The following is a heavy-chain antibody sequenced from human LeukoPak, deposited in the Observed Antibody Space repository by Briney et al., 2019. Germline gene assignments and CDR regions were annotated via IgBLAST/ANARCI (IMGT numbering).Heavy chain of an antibody. CDR2: INTDGSTS. CDR1: GFTFSNDW. Sequence: PGGSLSLSCAASGFTFSNDWMHWVRQAPGKGLVWVSRINTDGSTSTYADSVKGRFTISRDNAKNTLYLQMNSLRVEDTAVYYCARGRGRSYHYWGQGTLVTVSS. D-gene: IGHD1-26*01. CDR3: ARGRGRSYHY. V-gene: IGHV3-74*01. J-gene: IGHJ4*02.